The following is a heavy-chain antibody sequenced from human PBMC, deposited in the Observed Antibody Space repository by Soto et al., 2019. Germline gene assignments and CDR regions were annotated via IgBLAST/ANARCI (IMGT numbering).Heavy chain of an antibody. J-gene: IGHJ4*02. CDR2: IWHDGGNE. Sequence: SLTLSCAASGFPFNNYAMHWCRQAPGKGLEWVAVIWHDGGNEHYADSVKGRFRIARDNSNNTLYLQMNSLRGEDTALYYCARDVVSMVTTFLDYWGRGTLVTVSS. D-gene: IGHD2-21*02. CDR3: ARDVVSMVTTFLDY. V-gene: IGHV3-33*01. CDR1: GFPFNNYA.